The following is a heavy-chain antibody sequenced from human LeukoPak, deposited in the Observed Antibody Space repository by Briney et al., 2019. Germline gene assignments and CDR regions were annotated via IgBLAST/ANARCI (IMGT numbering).Heavy chain of an antibody. V-gene: IGHV4-61*01. CDR2: IYYSGST. CDR1: GGSVSSGSYY. J-gene: IGHJ4*02. Sequence: SETLSLTCTVSGGSVSSGSYYWSWFRQPPGTGLEWIGYIYYSGSTNYNPSLKSRVTISVDTSKNQFSLKLSSVTAADTAVYYCARGGTLYYSDYWGQGTLVTVSS. CDR3: ARGGTLYYSDY.